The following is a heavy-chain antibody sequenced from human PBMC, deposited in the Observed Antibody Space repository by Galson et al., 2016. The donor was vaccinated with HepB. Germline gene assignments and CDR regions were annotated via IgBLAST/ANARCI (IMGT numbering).Heavy chain of an antibody. CDR3: ARAVAGRTSHWHFDL. J-gene: IGHJ2*01. Sequence: SVKVSCKASGDTFGRYAISWVRQAPGQGLEWMGGIIPLFDAANYAQKFQGRVTISADKSTSTAYMELSSLRSEDTAVFYCARAVAGRTSHWHFDLWGRGTLVTVSA. CDR2: IIPLFDAA. CDR1: GDTFGRYA. V-gene: IGHV1-69*06. D-gene: IGHD6-19*01.